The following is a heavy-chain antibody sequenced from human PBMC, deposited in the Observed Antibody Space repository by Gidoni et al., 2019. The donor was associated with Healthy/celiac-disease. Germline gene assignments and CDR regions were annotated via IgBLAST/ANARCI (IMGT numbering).Heavy chain of an antibody. CDR1: GFGFSSYA. D-gene: IGHD6-13*01. J-gene: IGHJ5*02. Sequence: EVQLLDSGGGLVQPGGSLRLACAAAGFGFSSYAMSWVRQAPGKGLEWVSTIRGSGGSTYYADSVKGRFTISRDNSKNTLYLQMNSLRAEDTAVYYCAKDHGSSWSGFDPWGQGTLVTVSS. CDR3: AKDHGSSWSGFDP. CDR2: IRGSGGST. V-gene: IGHV3-23*01.